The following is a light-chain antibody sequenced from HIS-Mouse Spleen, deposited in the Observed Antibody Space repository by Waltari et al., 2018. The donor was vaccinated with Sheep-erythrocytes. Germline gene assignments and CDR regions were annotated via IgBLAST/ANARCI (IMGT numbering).Light chain of an antibody. CDR1: SSDVGGYNY. CDR2: EVS. Sequence: QSALTQPASVSGSPGQSITISCTGTSSDVGGYNYVSWYQQHPGKAPKLMICEVSNRPAGVSNRFSGSKSGNTASRTISGLQAEDEADYYCSSYTSSSTWVFGGGTKLTVL. J-gene: IGLJ3*02. V-gene: IGLV2-14*01. CDR3: SSYTSSSTWV.